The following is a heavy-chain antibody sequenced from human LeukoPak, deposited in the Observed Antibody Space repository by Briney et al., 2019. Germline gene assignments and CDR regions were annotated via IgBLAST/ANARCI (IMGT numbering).Heavy chain of an antibody. D-gene: IGHD3-10*01. CDR3: TTEGAITLVRGVSDY. V-gene: IGHV3-15*01. Sequence: GRSLRLSCAASGFTFSNAWMSWVRQAPGKGLEWVGRIKSNTAGGTTDYAAPVKGRFTISRDDSKNTLYLQMNSLKTEDTAVYYCTTEGAITLVRGVSDYWGQGTLVTVSS. CDR1: GFTFSNAW. CDR2: IKSNTAGGTT. J-gene: IGHJ4*02.